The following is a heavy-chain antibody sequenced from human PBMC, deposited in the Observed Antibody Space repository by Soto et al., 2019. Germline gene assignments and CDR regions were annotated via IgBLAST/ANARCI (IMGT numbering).Heavy chain of an antibody. CDR2: ISGGRGST. J-gene: IGHJ4*02. CDR1: GFTFSSYA. Sequence: EVQLLESGGGLVQPGGSLRLSCAASGFTFSSYAMSWVRQAPGKGLEWVSAISGGRGSTHYADSVKGRFTISRDTSKNTLYLQMNSLRAAHTAVYYCAKKGAVGATYFFDYWGQGALVTVSS. V-gene: IGHV3-23*01. CDR3: AKKGAVGATYFFDY. D-gene: IGHD1-26*01.